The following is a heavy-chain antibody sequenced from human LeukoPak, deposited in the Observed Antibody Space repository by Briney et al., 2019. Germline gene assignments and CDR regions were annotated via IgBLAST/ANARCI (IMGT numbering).Heavy chain of an antibody. J-gene: IGHJ2*01. CDR1: GFTFDDYA. CDR2: ISYNSDTI. CDR3: AKDYCGGDCYSGWYFDL. Sequence: GGSLRLSCAASGFTFDDYAMHWVRHAPGKGLEWVSGISYNSDTIAYADSVKGRFTISRDNAKNSLYLQMNSLRAEDTALYYCAKDYCGGDCYSGWYFDLWGRGTLVTVSS. V-gene: IGHV3-9*01. D-gene: IGHD2-21*02.